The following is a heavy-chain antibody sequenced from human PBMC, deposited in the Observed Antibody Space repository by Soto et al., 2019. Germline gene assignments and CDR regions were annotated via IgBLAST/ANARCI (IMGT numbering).Heavy chain of an antibody. J-gene: IGHJ5*02. CDR2: INHSGST. CDR1: GGSFTGYF. Sequence: SETLSLTCALYGGSFTGYFWCWIRQPPGKGLEWIGEINHSGSTNYNPSLKSRVSISIDTSKNQFSLKLSSVTAADTAVYYCARGARFDPWGQGTLVTVSS. V-gene: IGHV4-34*01. CDR3: ARGARFDP. D-gene: IGHD6-6*01.